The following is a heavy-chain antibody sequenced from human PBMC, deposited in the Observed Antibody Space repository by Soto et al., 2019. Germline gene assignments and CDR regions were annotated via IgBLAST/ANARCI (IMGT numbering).Heavy chain of an antibody. J-gene: IGHJ5*02. Sequence: QVQLVQSGTEVKKPGASVKVSCKASGYTFTSNGIHWVRQAPGQRLECMGWINAANGDTKYSPKFQGRVTITRDTSASTAYMELSSLRSEDTAVYYCVRRRVSATCMDWFDPWGQGTMGTVSS. V-gene: IGHV1-3*01. D-gene: IGHD6-13*01. CDR3: VRRRVSATCMDWFDP. CDR2: INAANGDT. CDR1: GYTFTSNG.